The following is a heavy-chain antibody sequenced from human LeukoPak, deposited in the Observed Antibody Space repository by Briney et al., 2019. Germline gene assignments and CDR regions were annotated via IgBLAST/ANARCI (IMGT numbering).Heavy chain of an antibody. V-gene: IGHV3-23*01. D-gene: IGHD4-17*01. Sequence: GGSLRLSCVASEFTFSSYVMSWVRQAPGKGLEWVSSISGNGINTYYADSVKGRFTISRDNSKNTLYLQMNSLRAEDSAVFYCGRETTVATTTYFDWGQGVLVTVSS. J-gene: IGHJ4*02. CDR1: EFTFSSYV. CDR3: GRETTVATTTYFD. CDR2: ISGNGINT.